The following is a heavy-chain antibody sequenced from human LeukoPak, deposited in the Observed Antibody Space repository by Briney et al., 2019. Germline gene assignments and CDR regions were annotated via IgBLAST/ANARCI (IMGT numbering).Heavy chain of an antibody. CDR3: ARDFVGATPEYYYYGMDV. CDR2: ISSSSSYI. Sequence: GGSLRLSCAASGFTFSSYSMNWVRQAPGKGLEWVSSISSSSSYIYYADSVKGRFTISRDNAKNSLYLQMNSLRAEDTAVYYCARDFVGATPEYYYYGMDVWGQGTTVTVSS. J-gene: IGHJ6*02. V-gene: IGHV3-21*01. CDR1: GFTFSSYS. D-gene: IGHD1-26*01.